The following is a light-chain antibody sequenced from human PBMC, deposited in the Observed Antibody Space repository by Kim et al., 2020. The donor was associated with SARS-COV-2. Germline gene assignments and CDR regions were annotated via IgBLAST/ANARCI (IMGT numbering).Light chain of an antibody. CDR2: DAS. V-gene: IGKV1-33*01. J-gene: IGKJ5*01. Sequence: DIQMTQSPSSLSASVGDRVTITCQASQDISNYLNWYQQKPEKAPKLLIYDASNLEPGVPSRFSGSGSGTDFTFTITGLQPEDSATYFCQQYDILPITFGQGTRLEIK. CDR1: QDISNY. CDR3: QQYDILPIT.